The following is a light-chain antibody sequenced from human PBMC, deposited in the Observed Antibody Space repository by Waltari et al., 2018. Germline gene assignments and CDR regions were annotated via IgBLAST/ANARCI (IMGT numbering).Light chain of an antibody. CDR3: QQYGSSPPWT. CDR2: DAS. V-gene: IGKV3D-20*01. Sequence: EIVLTQSPATLSLSPGERATLSCGASQSVNSNYLPWYQQKPGLAPRLLIYDASSRATGIPDRFTGSGSGTDFTLTISRLEPEEFAVYYCQQYGSSPPWTFGQGTKVEIK. CDR1: QSVNSNY. J-gene: IGKJ1*01.